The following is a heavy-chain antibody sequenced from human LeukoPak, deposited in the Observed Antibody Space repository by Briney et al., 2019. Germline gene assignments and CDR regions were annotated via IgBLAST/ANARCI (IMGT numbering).Heavy chain of an antibody. CDR3: ARGGQRGYDRDYFDY. Sequence: ASVKVSFKASGYTFTSYYMHWVRQAPGQGLEWMGIINPSGGSTSYAQKLQGRVTMTRDTSTSTVYMELSRLRCEDTAVYYCARGGQRGYDRDYFDYWGQGTLVTVSS. J-gene: IGHJ4*02. D-gene: IGHD3-22*01. V-gene: IGHV1-46*04. CDR2: INPSGGST. CDR1: GYTFTSYY.